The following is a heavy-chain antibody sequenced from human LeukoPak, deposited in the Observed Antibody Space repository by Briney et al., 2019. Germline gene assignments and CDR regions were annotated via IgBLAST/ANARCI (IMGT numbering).Heavy chain of an antibody. CDR3: ARLHYDSSGYYHYRKDPYYFDY. CDR1: GGSISSSSYY. V-gene: IGHV4-39*01. CDR2: IHYSGST. J-gene: IGHJ4*02. Sequence: SETLSLTCTVSGGSISSSSYYWGWIRQPPGKGLEWIGSIHYSGSTYYNPSLKSRVTISVDTSKNQFSLKLSSVTAADTAVYYCARLHYDSSGYYHYRKDPYYFDYWGQGTLVTVSS. D-gene: IGHD3-22*01.